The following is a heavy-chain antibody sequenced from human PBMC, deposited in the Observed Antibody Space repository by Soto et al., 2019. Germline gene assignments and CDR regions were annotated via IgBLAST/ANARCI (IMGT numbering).Heavy chain of an antibody. CDR2: ISGSGGST. CDR3: AKAGVAAAGMAYYFDY. J-gene: IGHJ4*02. D-gene: IGHD6-13*01. Sequence: EVQLLESGGGLVQPGGSLRLSCAASGFTFSSYAISWVRQAPGKGLEWVSAISGSGGSTYYADSVKGRFTISRDNSKNTLYLQMNSLRAEDTAVYYCAKAGVAAAGMAYYFDYWGQGTLVTVSS. V-gene: IGHV3-23*01. CDR1: GFTFSSYA.